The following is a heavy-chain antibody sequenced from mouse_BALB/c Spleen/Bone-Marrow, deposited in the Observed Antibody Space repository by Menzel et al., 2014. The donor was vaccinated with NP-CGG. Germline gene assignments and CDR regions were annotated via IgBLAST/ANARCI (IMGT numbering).Heavy chain of an antibody. J-gene: IGHJ3*01. CDR1: GYTFTSYW. D-gene: IGHD2-4*01. CDR2: IYPGDGDT. Sequence: VKLMESGAEPARPGASVKLSCKASGYTFTSYWMQWVKQRPGQGLEWIGAIYPGDGDTRYTQKFKGKATLTADKSSSTAYMQLSSLASEDSAVYYCARGDYETWFAYWGQGT. V-gene: IGHV1-87*01. CDR3: ARGDYETWFAY.